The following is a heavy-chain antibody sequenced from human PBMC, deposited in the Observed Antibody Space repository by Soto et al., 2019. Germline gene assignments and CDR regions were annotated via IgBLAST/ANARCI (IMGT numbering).Heavy chain of an antibody. CDR1: GYTFTSYH. CDR2: INPSGGST. V-gene: IGHV1-46*03. Sequence: ASGKGSCKGSGYTFTSYHMHWVRQAPGQGLEWMGIINPSGGSTIYAQKFQGRVTMTEDTSTDTAYMELSSLRSEDTAVYYCASGRRFGELYGWFDPWGQGTLVTVSS. J-gene: IGHJ5*02. D-gene: IGHD3-10*01. CDR3: ASGRRFGELYGWFDP.